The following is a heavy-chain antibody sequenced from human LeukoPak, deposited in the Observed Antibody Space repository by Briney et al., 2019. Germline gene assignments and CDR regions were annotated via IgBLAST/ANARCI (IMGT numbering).Heavy chain of an antibody. V-gene: IGHV4-39*01. D-gene: IGHD2-15*01. Sequence: PSETLSLTCTVSGGSISSSSYYWGWIRQPPGKGLEWIGSIYYSGSTYYNPSLKSRVTISVDTSKNQFSLKLSSVTAADTAVYYCARGVDIVVVVAAIECDYWGQGTLVTVSS. J-gene: IGHJ4*02. CDR1: GGSISSSSYY. CDR3: ARGVDIVVVVAAIECDY. CDR2: IYYSGST.